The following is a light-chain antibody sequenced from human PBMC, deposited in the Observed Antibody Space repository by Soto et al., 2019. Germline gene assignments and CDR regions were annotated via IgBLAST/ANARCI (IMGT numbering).Light chain of an antibody. V-gene: IGLV2-14*03. CDR2: YVS. Sequence: QSVLAQPASVSGSPGQSITISCTGSSSDVGGYNYVSWYQQHPGKATKLMIYYVSNRPSGVSSRFSGSKSGNTASLTISGLQADDEADYYCSSYTSSTHYVFGTGTKVTV. CDR1: SSDVGGYNY. J-gene: IGLJ1*01. CDR3: SSYTSSTHYV.